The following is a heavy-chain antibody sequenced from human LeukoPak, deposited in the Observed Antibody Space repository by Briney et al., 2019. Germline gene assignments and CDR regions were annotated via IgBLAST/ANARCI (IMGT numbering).Heavy chain of an antibody. Sequence: GGSLRLSCAASGFTFSSYGMHWVRQAPGKGLEWVAVISYDGSNKYYADSVKGRFTISRDNSKSTLYLQMNSLRAEDTAVYYCAKDPGYYGGKASPTGYYFDYWGQGTLVTVSS. V-gene: IGHV3-30*18. CDR2: ISYDGSNK. D-gene: IGHD4-23*01. CDR3: AKDPGYYGGKASPTGYYFDY. CDR1: GFTFSSYG. J-gene: IGHJ4*02.